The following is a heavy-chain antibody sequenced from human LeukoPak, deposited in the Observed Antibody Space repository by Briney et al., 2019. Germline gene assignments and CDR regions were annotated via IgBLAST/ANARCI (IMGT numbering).Heavy chain of an antibody. V-gene: IGHV3-21*01. CDR2: ISSSSNYI. Sequence: GGSLRLSCAASGFTFSSYSMNWVRQAPGKGLEGVSSISSSSNYIYYADSVKGRFTISRDNAKNSLYLQMNSLRAEDTAVYYCARVVTRVGYYGMDVWGQGTTVTVSS. D-gene: IGHD4-23*01. CDR1: GFTFSSYS. CDR3: ARVVTRVGYYGMDV. J-gene: IGHJ6*02.